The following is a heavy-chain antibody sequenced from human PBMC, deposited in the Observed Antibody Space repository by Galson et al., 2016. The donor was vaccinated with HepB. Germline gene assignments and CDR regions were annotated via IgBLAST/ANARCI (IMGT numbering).Heavy chain of an antibody. Sequence: DGTNKYYADSVKGRFTISRDNSKNTLYLQMNSLSPEDTALYYCAKGGTPVDYWGQGTLVTVSS. J-gene: IGHJ4*02. V-gene: IGHV3-30*02. D-gene: IGHD1-1*01. CDR2: DGTNK. CDR3: AKGGTPVDY.